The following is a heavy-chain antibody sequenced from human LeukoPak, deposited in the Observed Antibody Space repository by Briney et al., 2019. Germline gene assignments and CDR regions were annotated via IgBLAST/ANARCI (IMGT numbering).Heavy chain of an antibody. CDR2: IIPILGIA. Sequence: ASVKVSCKASGGTFSSYAISWVRQAPGQGLEWMGRIIPILGIANYAQKFQGRVTITADKSTSTAYMELSRLRSDDTAVYYCARGHIVVVPAAYYYYYYMDVWGKGTTVTVSS. CDR3: ARGHIVVVPAAYYYYYYMDV. CDR1: GGTFSSYA. V-gene: IGHV1-69*04. J-gene: IGHJ6*03. D-gene: IGHD2-2*01.